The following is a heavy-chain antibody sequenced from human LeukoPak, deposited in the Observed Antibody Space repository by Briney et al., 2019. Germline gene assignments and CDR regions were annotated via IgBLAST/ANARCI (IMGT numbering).Heavy chain of an antibody. Sequence: GESLKISCKASGYSFTSYWIGWVRXMPGKXLEWMGIIYPGDSDIRYSPSFQGQVTISADKSISTAFLQWSSLKASDTAMYYCARRGLYATSPFDFWGQGTLVTVSS. V-gene: IGHV5-51*01. CDR1: GYSFTSYW. D-gene: IGHD2-2*01. CDR3: ARRGLYATSPFDF. J-gene: IGHJ4*02. CDR2: IYPGDSDI.